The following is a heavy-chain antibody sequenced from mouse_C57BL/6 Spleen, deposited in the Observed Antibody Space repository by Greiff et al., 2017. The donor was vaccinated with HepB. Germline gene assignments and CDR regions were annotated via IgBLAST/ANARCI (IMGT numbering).Heavy chain of an antibody. CDR1: GYTFTSYW. D-gene: IGHD3-2*02. J-gene: IGHJ2*01. Sequence: VQLQQPGAELVMPGASVKLSCKASGYTFTSYWMHWVKQRPGQGLEWIGEIDPSDSYTNYNQKFKGKSTLTVDKSSSTAYMQLSSLTSEDSAVYYWARRGGPRLGYFDYWGQGTTLTVSS. CDR2: IDPSDSYT. CDR3: ARRGGPRLGYFDY. V-gene: IGHV1-69*01.